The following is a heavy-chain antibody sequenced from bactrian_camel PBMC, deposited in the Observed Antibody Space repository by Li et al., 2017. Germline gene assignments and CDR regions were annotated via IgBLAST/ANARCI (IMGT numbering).Heavy chain of an antibody. CDR2: ISSDGRT. CDR1: GFAFDDSD. J-gene: IGHJ4*01. Sequence: VQLVESGGGSVQAGGSLRLSCAASGFAFDDSDMGWYRQAPGDECELVSTISSDGRTYYLESVKGRFTISQDYAKNTLYLQMNSLEPEDTAVYYCAAVHQWWHLTSCHSEGDWGQGTQVTVS. CDR3: AAVHQWWHLTSCHSEGD. V-gene: IGHV3S55*01. D-gene: IGHD7*01.